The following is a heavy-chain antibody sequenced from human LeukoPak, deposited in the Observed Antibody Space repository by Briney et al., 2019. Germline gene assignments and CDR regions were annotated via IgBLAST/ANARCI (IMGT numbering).Heavy chain of an antibody. CDR3: ARDPEPTYYGSGSYNQGCMDV. CDR2: IIPIFGTA. V-gene: IGHV1-69*13. J-gene: IGHJ6*02. Sequence: GASVKVSCKASGGTFSSYAISWVRQAPGQGLEWMGGIIPIFGTANYAQKFQGRVTITADESTSTAYMELSSLRSEDTAVYYCARDPEPTYYGSGSYNQGCMDVWGQGTTVTVSS. CDR1: GGTFSSYA. D-gene: IGHD3-10*01.